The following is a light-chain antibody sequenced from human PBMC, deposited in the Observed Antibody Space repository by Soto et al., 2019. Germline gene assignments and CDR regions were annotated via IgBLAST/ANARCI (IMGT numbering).Light chain of an antibody. V-gene: IGLV2-14*01. CDR1: SSDVGGFNY. J-gene: IGLJ7*01. CDR3: SSYTSTSTFV. CDR2: EVT. Sequence: QSALTQPASVSGSPGQSITISCTGTSSDVGGFNYVSWYQQHPGKAPKLMIFEVTNRPSGVSNRFSGSKSGNTASLIISGLQAEDEAEYYCSSYTSTSTFVFGTGTQLTVL.